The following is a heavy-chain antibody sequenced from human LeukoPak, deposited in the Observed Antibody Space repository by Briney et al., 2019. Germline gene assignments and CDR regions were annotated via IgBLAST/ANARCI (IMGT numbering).Heavy chain of an antibody. Sequence: ASVKVSCKAFGYTFTSYYMHWVRQAPGQGLEWMGIINPSGGSTSYAQKFQGRVTMTRDTSTSTVYMELSSLRSGDTAVYYCANGYCTNGVCYDYGMDVWGQGTTVTVSS. V-gene: IGHV1-46*01. CDR2: INPSGGST. CDR1: GYTFTSYY. J-gene: IGHJ6*02. D-gene: IGHD2-8*01. CDR3: ANGYCTNGVCYDYGMDV.